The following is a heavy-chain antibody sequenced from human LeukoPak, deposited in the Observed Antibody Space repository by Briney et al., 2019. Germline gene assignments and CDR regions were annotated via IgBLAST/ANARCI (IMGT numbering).Heavy chain of an antibody. CDR1: GGTFSSYA. CDR2: IIPIFGTA. D-gene: IGHD5-18*01. Sequence: SVKVSCKASGGTFSSYAVSWVRQAPGQGLEWMGGIIPIFGTANYAQKFQGRVTITADESTSTAYMELSSLRSEDTAVYYCARSIQLWDRGWDYYYMDVWGKGTTVTVSS. CDR3: ARSIQLWDRGWDYYYMDV. J-gene: IGHJ6*03. V-gene: IGHV1-69*13.